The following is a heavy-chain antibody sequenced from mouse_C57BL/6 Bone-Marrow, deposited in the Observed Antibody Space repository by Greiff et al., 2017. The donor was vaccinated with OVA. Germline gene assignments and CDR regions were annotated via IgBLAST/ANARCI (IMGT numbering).Heavy chain of an antibody. CDR1: GFTFSDYY. CDR2: ISNGGGST. Sequence: EVKLMESGGGLVQPGGSLKLSCAASGFTFSDYYMYWVRQTPEKRLEWVAYISNGGGSTYYPDTVKGRFTISRDNAKNTLYLQMSRLKSEDTAMYYCARHGNYFDYWGQGTTLTVSS. D-gene: IGHD1-1*02. V-gene: IGHV5-12*01. CDR3: ARHGNYFDY. J-gene: IGHJ2*01.